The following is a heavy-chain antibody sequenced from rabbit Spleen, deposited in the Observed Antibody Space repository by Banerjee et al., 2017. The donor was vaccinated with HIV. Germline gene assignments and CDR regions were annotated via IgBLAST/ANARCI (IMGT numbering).Heavy chain of an antibody. Sequence: QEQLEESGGGLVKPGGTLTLTCTVSGFSFSGLQHMCWDRQAPGKGLEWIACIYSGGNTYYSSWAKGRFTISKTSTTVSLQMTSLTAADTATYFCARDFYTGGWGRFSLWGPGTLVTVS. J-gene: IGHJ4*01. CDR2: IYSGGNT. V-gene: IGHV1S45*01. CDR1: GFSFSGLQH. CDR3: ARDFYTGGWGRFSL. D-gene: IGHD1-1*01.